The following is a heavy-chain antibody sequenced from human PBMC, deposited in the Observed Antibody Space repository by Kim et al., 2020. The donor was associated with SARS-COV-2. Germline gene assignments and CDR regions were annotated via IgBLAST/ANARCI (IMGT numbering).Heavy chain of an antibody. CDR1: GYTFTSYG. V-gene: IGHV1-18*01. J-gene: IGHJ6*02. Sequence: ASVKVSCKASGYTFTSYGISWVRQAPGQGLEWMGWISAYNGNTNYAQKLQGRVTMTTDTSTSTAYMELRSLRSDDTAVYYCARDVPLVRGRYYYYGMDVWGQGTTVTVSS. CDR3: ARDVPLVRGRYYYYGMDV. D-gene: IGHD2-15*01. CDR2: ISAYNGNT.